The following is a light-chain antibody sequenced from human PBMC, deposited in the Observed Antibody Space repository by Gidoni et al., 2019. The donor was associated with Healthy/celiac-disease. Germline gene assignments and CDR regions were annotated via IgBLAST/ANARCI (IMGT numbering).Light chain of an antibody. CDR2: GAS. J-gene: IGKJ3*01. CDR3: QQYNNWAT. CDR1: QSVRSN. V-gene: IGKV3-15*01. Sequence: EIVMTQSPATLSVSPGERATLSCRASQSVRSNLAWYQQKPGQAPRLLIYGASTRATGIPARFSGSGSGTEFTLTISSLQSEDFAVYYCQQYNNWATFGPGTKVDIK.